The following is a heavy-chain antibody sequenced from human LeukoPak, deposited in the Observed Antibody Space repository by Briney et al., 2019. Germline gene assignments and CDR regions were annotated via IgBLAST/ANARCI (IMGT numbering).Heavy chain of an antibody. Sequence: GESLKISCKGSGYSFTSYWIGWGRQMPGKGLEWMGIICPGDSDTRYSPSFQGQVTFSADKSISTAYLQWSSLKASDTAMYYCARGEYGSNWPRPWFDPWGRGTLVTVSS. CDR2: ICPGDSDT. J-gene: IGHJ5*02. D-gene: IGHD6-13*01. CDR1: GYSFTSYW. CDR3: ARGEYGSNWPRPWFDP. V-gene: IGHV5-51*01.